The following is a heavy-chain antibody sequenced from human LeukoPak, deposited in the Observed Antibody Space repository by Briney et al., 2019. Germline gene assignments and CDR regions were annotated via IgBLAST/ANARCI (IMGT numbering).Heavy chain of an antibody. J-gene: IGHJ4*02. CDR1: GFTFSSYS. D-gene: IGHD3-16*01. V-gene: IGHV3-21*01. CDR2: ISSSSSYI. Sequence: PGGSLRLSCAASGFTFSSYSMNWVRQAPGKGLEWVSSISSSSSYIYYADSVKGRFTISRDNAKNSLYLQMNSLRAEDTAVYYCARGRGGGVNYFDYWGQGTLVTVSS. CDR3: ARGRGGGVNYFDY.